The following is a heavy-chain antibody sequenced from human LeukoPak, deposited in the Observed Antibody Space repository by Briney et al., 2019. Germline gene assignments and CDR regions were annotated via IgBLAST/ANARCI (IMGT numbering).Heavy chain of an antibody. CDR3: ARLGIAAAAYFDY. CDR2: IYYSGTT. V-gene: IGHV4-59*08. J-gene: IGHJ4*02. CDR1: GGPMSSHY. D-gene: IGHD6-13*01. Sequence: SETLSLTCTVSGGPMSSHYWSWIRQPPGKGPEWIGYIYYSGTTNYNPSLKSRVTISVDTSKNQFSLKLNSVTAADTAVYYCARLGIAAAAYFDYWGQGNLVTVSS.